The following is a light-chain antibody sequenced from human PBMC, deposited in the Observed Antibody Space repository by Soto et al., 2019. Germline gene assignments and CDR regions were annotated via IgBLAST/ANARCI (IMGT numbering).Light chain of an antibody. Sequence: DIQMTQSPSTLSASVGDRVIITCRASQNIGSWLAWYQQRPGKAPKLLIYKASTIESGVPPRFSGSGSGTEFTLTISSLQPDDFATYYCHQYDTYSYTFGQGTKLEIK. CDR2: KAS. V-gene: IGKV1-5*03. CDR3: HQYDTYSYT. J-gene: IGKJ2*01. CDR1: QNIGSW.